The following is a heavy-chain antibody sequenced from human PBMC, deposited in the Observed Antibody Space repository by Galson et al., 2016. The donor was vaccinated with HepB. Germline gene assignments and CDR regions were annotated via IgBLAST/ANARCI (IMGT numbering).Heavy chain of an antibody. D-gene: IGHD3-16*01. CDR2: MNPKNGDT. J-gene: IGHJ6*02. CDR3: AKIGGKAWADYSYGLDV. V-gene: IGHV1-8*01. CDR1: GYDFSSFD. Sequence: SVKVFCKASGYDFSSFDINWVRQATGQGLEWMGWMNPKNGDTGYVQKFKGRVAMTRDTSTATAFMELTGLTSEDTAVYYCAKIGGKAWADYSYGLDVWGPGTSVTVSS.